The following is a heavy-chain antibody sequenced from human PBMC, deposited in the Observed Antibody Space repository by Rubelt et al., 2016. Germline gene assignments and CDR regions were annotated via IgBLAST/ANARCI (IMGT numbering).Heavy chain of an antibody. CDR3: ARDLKRYYYMDV. CDR2: IKQDGSEK. Sequence: EWVANIKQDGSEKYYVDSVKGRFTISRDNSKNTLYLQMNSLRAEDTAVYYCARDLKRYYYMDVWGKGTTVTVSS. J-gene: IGHJ6*03. V-gene: IGHV3-7*03.